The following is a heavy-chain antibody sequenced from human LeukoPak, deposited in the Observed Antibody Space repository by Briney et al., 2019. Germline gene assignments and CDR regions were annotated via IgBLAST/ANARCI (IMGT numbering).Heavy chain of an antibody. J-gene: IGHJ4*02. CDR3: ARDPTTVMTVPWYFDT. V-gene: IGHV4-34*01. Sequence: SETLSLTCAVYGGSFSGYYWNWIRLPPGKGLEWIGEINDSGDTNYTPSLKSRVTISVDTSKNQFSLRLTSVTAADTGVYYCARDPTTVMTVPWYFDTWGQGTLVTVSS. CDR1: GGSFSGYY. D-gene: IGHD4-11*01. CDR2: INDSGDT.